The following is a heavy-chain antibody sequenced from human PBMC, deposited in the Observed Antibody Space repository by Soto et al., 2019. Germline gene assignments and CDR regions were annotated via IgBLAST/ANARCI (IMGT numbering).Heavy chain of an antibody. CDR2: RYYSEST. CDR3: ARTKCSGGSCYSWSLDY. J-gene: IGHJ4*02. D-gene: IGHD2-15*01. Sequence: SETLSLTCTVSGGSITTGGYYWSWIRQLPGKGLEWIGHRYYSESTYYNPSLKSRVSITLDTSKNQFSLKLSFVTAADTAMYYCARTKCSGGSCYSWSLDYWGQGTPVTVSS. V-gene: IGHV4-31*03. CDR1: GGSITTGGYY.